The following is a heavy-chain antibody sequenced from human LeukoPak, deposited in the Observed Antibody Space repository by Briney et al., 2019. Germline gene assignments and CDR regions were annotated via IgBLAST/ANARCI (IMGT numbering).Heavy chain of an antibody. J-gene: IGHJ5*02. D-gene: IGHD6-13*01. CDR2: IYPGDSDT. CDR3: ARRSIAAAGTGWFDP. CDR1: GYSFTSYW. Sequence: GESLKISCKGSGYSFTSYWIGWVRQMPGKGLEWMGIIYPGDSDTRYSPSFQGQVTISADKSISTAYLQWSSLKALDTAMYYCARRSIAAAGTGWFDPWGQGTLVTVSS. V-gene: IGHV5-51*01.